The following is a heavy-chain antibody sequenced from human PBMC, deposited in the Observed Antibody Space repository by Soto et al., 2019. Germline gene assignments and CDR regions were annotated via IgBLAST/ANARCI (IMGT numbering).Heavy chain of an antibody. D-gene: IGHD3-3*01. CDR3: ARLFRGMITIFGVGSQFDY. CDR1: GGSISSSSYY. V-gene: IGHV4-39*01. J-gene: IGHJ4*02. CDR2: IYYSGST. Sequence: SETLSLTCTVSGGSISSSSYYWGWIRQPPGKGLEWIGSIYYSGSTYYNPSLKSRVTISVDTSKNQFSLKLSSVTAADTAVYYCARLFRGMITIFGVGSQFDYWGQGTLVTVSS.